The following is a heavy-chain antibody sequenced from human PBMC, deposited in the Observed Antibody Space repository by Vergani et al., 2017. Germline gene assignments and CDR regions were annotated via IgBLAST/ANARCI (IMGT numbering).Heavy chain of an antibody. J-gene: IGHJ5*01. V-gene: IGHV3-74*03. D-gene: IGHD5-12*01. CDR2: ISPDGRTT. Sequence: DVDLVESGGGFVQPGGSRRLSCAASGFSFRTFSMFWVRQPPGKGLAWVSKISPDGRTTEYADSVKGRFTISRDNAKNTLYLEMNSLRGDDTAIYYCVRARCSGPCFMSNCFDSWGQGTLVTVSS. CDR1: GFSFRTFS. CDR3: VRARCSGPCFMSNCFDS.